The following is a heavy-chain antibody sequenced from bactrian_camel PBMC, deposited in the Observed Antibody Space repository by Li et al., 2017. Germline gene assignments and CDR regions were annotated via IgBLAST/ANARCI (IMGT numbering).Heavy chain of an antibody. V-gene: IGHV3S53*01. CDR2: ISGGGSN. CDR1: GDGIAVRD. CDR3: AAGDTWYCLSDFRARNFAY. Sequence: HVQLVESGGGSVQAGGSLRLSCTGSGDGIAVRDMGWFRQVPGREREGVATISGGGSNTYADSVKGRFTISRDNAKNTLYLQMNSLKPEDTGLYFCAAGDTWYCLSDFRARNFAYWGQGTQVTVS. J-gene: IGHJ6*01. D-gene: IGHD2*01.